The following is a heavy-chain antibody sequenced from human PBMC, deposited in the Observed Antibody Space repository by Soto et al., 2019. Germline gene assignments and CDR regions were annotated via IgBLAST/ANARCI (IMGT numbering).Heavy chain of an antibody. CDR3: ARVSRPPDIAVAGVFDY. D-gene: IGHD6-19*01. V-gene: IGHV4-59*01. J-gene: IGHJ4*01. CDR2: IYYSGST. CDR1: GGSISSYY. Sequence: SETLSLTCTVSGGSISSYYWCWIRQPPGKGLEWIGYIYYSGSTNYNPSLKSRVTISVDTSKNQFSLKLSSVTAADTAVYYCARVSRPPDIAVAGVFDYWGHGTLVTVSS.